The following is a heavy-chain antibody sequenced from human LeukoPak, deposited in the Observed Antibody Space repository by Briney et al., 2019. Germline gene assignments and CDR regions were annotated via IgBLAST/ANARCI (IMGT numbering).Heavy chain of an antibody. D-gene: IGHD6-13*01. Sequence: SETLSLTCAVDGGSFSDYYWSWIRQPPGKGLEWIGEINRRGRTNYNPSLKSRVTISVDTSKNQFSLKLSSVTAADTAVYYCARGESVYSSSWYYYYYYMDVWGKGTTVTISS. CDR3: ARGESVYSSSWYYYYYYMDV. CDR1: GGSFSDYY. J-gene: IGHJ6*03. CDR2: INRRGRT. V-gene: IGHV4-34*01.